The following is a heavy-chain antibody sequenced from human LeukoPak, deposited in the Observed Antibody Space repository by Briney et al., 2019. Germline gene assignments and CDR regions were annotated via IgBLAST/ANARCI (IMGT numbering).Heavy chain of an antibody. Sequence: SETLSLTCTVSGVSISSGDYYWSWIRQPPGKGLEWIGYIYYSGSTYYNPSLKNRVTISVDTSKNQSSLKLSSVTAADTAVYYCARHAGSSTSWYDYWGQGILVTVSS. V-gene: IGHV4-30-4*01. CDR2: IYYSGST. D-gene: IGHD6-13*01. CDR3: ARHAGSSTSWYDY. CDR1: GVSISSGDYY. J-gene: IGHJ4*02.